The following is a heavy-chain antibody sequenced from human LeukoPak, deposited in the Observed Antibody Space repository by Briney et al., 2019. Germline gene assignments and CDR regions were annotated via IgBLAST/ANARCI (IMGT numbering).Heavy chain of an antibody. D-gene: IGHD3-10*01. V-gene: IGHV1-46*01. CDR3: ARSHYGSGSYYNVYYYMDV. Sequence: GASVKVSCKASGYTFSSYHIHWVRQAPGQGLEWMGKINPSFNPGVDVTSYAQKFQGRVTMTRDTSTSTVYMELSSLRSEDTAVYYCARSHYGSGSYYNVYYYMDVWGKGTTVTVSS. J-gene: IGHJ6*03. CDR2: INPSFNPGVDVT. CDR1: GYTFSSYH.